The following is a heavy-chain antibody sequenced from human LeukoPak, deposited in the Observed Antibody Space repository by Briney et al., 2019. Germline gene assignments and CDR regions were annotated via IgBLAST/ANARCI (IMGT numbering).Heavy chain of an antibody. Sequence: GASVKVSCKASGYTFTGYYMHWVRQAPGQGLEWMGWISPNSGGTNYAQKFQGWVTMTRDTSISTAYMELSRLRSDDTAVYYCAVVNDSSGYYFDAFDVWGQGTMATVSS. D-gene: IGHD3-22*01. CDR2: ISPNSGGT. V-gene: IGHV1-2*04. CDR3: AVVNDSSGYYFDAFDV. J-gene: IGHJ3*01. CDR1: GYTFTGYY.